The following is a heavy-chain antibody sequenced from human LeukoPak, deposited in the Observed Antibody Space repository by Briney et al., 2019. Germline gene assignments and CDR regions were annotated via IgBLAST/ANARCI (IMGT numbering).Heavy chain of an antibody. CDR1: GFSFSTYA. CDR2: ITGSGIGT. CDR3: AKDETLSGINYFAY. J-gene: IGHJ4*02. D-gene: IGHD1-20*01. Sequence: GGSLRLSCAASGFSFSTYAMSWVRQAPGEGLEWVSGITGSGIGTYYADSVKGRFTISRDNSRNTLYLEMSNLRAEDTAIYYCAKDETLSGINYFAYWGQGTLVTVSS. V-gene: IGHV3-23*01.